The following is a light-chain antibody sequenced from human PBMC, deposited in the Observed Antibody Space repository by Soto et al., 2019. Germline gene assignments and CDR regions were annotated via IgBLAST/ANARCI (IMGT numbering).Light chain of an antibody. CDR2: GAS. V-gene: IGKV3-15*01. CDR1: QSVSIN. CDR3: QQYNEWPLVT. Sequence: EIVMTQSPATLSVSPGERATLSCRASQSVSINLAWYQQKPGQAPRLLIYGASTRATGFPARFSGSGSGTEFTLTINSLQSEDSAVYYCQQYNEWPLVTFGGGTKVDIK. J-gene: IGKJ4*01.